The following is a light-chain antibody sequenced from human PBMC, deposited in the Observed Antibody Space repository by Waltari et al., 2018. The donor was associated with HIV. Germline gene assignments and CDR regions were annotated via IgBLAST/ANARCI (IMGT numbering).Light chain of an antibody. CDR2: DVN. J-gene: IGLJ2*01. CDR1: SSDVGGYNY. V-gene: IGLV2-8*01. Sequence: QSALTQPPSASGSPGQSVTISCTGTSSDVGGYNYVSWYQQHPGKAPKLIIYDVNRRPSGVPDRFSGSKSGNTASLNVSGLQAEDEADYYCSSYAGSNNRVFGGGTKLTVL. CDR3: SSYAGSNNRV.